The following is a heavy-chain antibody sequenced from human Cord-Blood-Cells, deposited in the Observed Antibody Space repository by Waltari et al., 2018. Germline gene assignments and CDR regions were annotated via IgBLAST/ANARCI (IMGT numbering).Heavy chain of an antibody. D-gene: IGHD6-6*01. CDR1: GGTFRSYA. J-gene: IGHJ6*02. CDR3: ASPGFGSSSPPFYYYGMDV. CDR2: IIPIFGTA. V-gene: IGHV1-69*01. Sequence: QVQLVQSGAEVKTPGSSVKVSCKASGGTFRSYAISWVRQAPGQGLEWMGGIIPIFGTANYAQKFQGRVTITADESTSTAYMELSSLRSEDTAVYYCASPGFGSSSPPFYYYGMDVWGQGTTVTVSS.